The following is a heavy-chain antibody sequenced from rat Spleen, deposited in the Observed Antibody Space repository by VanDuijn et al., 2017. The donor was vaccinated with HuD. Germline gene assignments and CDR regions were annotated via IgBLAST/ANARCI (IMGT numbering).Heavy chain of an antibody. Sequence: EVQLVESGGGLVQPGRSMRLSCAASGFTFSDHGMAWVLQAPTKGLEWVASISTRGGSTYYRDSVKGRFTISSDNAKGTLSLQMNNLRSEDTAMYYCALWSYYRDGSYDAFDAWGQGVMVTVSS. CDR2: ISTRGGST. V-gene: IGHV5-25*01. CDR3: ALWSYYRDGSYDAFDA. D-gene: IGHD1-12*02. CDR1: GFTFSDHG. J-gene: IGHJ2*01.